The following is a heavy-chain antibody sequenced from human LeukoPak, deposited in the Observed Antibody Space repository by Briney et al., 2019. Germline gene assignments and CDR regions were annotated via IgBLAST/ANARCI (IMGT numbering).Heavy chain of an antibody. CDR2: ISPFNGKT. CDR1: GYTFITSG. V-gene: IGHV1-18*01. CDR3: VRDRDATPDDVRDY. J-gene: IGHJ4*02. Sequence: ASVKVSCKASGYTFITSGITWVRQAPGHGLKWMGWISPFNGKTRFAEEFQDRLTMTTDTPTRTAYMVLRSLRSDDTAVYYCVRDRDATPDDVRDYWGQGTLVTVSS. D-gene: IGHD2-21*02.